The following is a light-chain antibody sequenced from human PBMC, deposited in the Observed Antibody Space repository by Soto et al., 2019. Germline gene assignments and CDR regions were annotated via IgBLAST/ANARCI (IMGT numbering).Light chain of an antibody. CDR3: QQYGSSPLT. CDR1: QSVSSSY. Sequence: EIVLMQCPGTLSLSPGERATLSCRASQSVSSSYLAWYQQKPGQAPRLLIYGASSRATGIPDRFSGSGSGTDFTLTISRLEPEDFAVYYCQQYGSSPLTFGGGTKVEIK. CDR2: GAS. V-gene: IGKV3-20*01. J-gene: IGKJ4*01.